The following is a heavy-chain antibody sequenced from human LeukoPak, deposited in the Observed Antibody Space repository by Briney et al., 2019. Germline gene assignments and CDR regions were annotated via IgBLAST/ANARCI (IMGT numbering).Heavy chain of an antibody. D-gene: IGHD3-22*01. Sequence: SETLSLTCAGYGGSFSGYYWSWIRQPPGKGLEWIGEINHSGSTNYNPSLKSRVTISVDTSKNQFSLKLSSVTAADTAVYYCAIMYYYDSSGYSYWGQGTLVTVSS. J-gene: IGHJ4*02. CDR2: INHSGST. CDR3: AIMYYYDSSGYSY. V-gene: IGHV4-34*01. CDR1: GGSFSGYY.